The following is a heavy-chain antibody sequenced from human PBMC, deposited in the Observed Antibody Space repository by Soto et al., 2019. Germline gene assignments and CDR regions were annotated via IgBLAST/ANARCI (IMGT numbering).Heavy chain of an antibody. CDR1: GYTFTSYD. Sequence: ASVKVSCKASGYTFTSYDINWVRQATGQGLEWMGWMNPNSGNTGYAQKFQGRVTMTRNTSISTAYMELSSLRSEDTAVYYCARAGVMKYCSGGSCYYAFDIWGQGTMVTVSS. CDR3: ARAGVMKYCSGGSCYYAFDI. D-gene: IGHD2-15*01. CDR2: MNPNSGNT. J-gene: IGHJ3*02. V-gene: IGHV1-8*01.